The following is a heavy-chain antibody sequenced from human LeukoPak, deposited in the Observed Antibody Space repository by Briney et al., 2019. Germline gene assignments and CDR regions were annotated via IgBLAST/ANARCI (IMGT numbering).Heavy chain of an antibody. J-gene: IGHJ3*02. Sequence: GASEKVSCKASGYTFTGYYMHWVRQAPGQGLEWMGWINPKGGGTNYAQKFRGRATMTRDTSISTAYMELSRLRSDDTAVYYCARPAGVSSSWYPAAFAIWGQGTMVTVSS. CDR1: GYTFTGYY. CDR3: ARPAGVSSSWYPAAFAI. V-gene: IGHV1-2*02. CDR2: INPKGGGT. D-gene: IGHD6-13*01.